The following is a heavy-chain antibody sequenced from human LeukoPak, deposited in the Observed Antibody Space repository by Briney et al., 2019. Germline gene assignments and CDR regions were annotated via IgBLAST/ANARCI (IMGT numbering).Heavy chain of an antibody. V-gene: IGHV3-23*01. Sequence: PGGSLRLSCTASGFTFRTFAMNWVRQAPGKGLEWVSGITGRSNTTYYADSVKGRFTISRDNSRNTLYLQMNSLRAEDTAVYYCAKGKYYYGPGTPYYYYYYMDVWGKATTVTVSS. CDR2: ITGRSNTT. J-gene: IGHJ6*03. D-gene: IGHD3-10*01. CDR1: GFTFRTFA. CDR3: AKGKYYYGPGTPYYYYYYMDV.